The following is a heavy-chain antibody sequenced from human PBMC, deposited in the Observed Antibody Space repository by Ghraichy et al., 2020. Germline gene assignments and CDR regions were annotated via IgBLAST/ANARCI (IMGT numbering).Heavy chain of an antibody. J-gene: IGHJ4*02. D-gene: IGHD3-22*01. CDR3: VGSSGYYRVDW. CDR1: GVSLSDFF. V-gene: IGHV4-34*01. Sequence: SETLSLTCAVSGVSLSDFFWGWVRQPPGKGLEWIGEINHRRDTNYNPSLKSRVTLSVDTSKRQVSLRLTSPTASDAAVYYCVGSSGYYRVDWWGQGTLVSVSS. CDR2: INHRRDT.